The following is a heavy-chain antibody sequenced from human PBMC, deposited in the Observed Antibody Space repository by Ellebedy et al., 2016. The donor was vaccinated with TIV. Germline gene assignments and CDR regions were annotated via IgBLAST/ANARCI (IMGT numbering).Heavy chain of an antibody. Sequence: SQTLSLTCAISVDSVPSNSAAWNWIRQSPSRGLEWLGRTYYRSKWYNDYAVSVKSRITIKPDTSKNQFSLQLSSVTPEDSAGYYCARVDYGSGNYFSWGQGTLVTVSS. J-gene: IGHJ5*02. CDR1: VDSVPSNSAA. CDR2: TYYRSKWYN. V-gene: IGHV6-1*01. D-gene: IGHD3-10*01. CDR3: ARVDYGSGNYFS.